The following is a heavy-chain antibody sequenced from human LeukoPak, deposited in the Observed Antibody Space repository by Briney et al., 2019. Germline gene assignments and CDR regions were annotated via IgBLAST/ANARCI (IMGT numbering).Heavy chain of an antibody. D-gene: IGHD3-10*01. J-gene: IGHJ6*02. CDR2: IYYSGST. Sequence: SSETLSLTCGVSGGSISGTNWWSWVRQPPGKGLEWIGYIYYSGSTNYNPSLKSRVTISVDTSKNQFSLKLSSVTAADTAVYYCARAPMVRGVINVYYYGMDVWGQGTTVTVSS. CDR3: ARAPMVRGVINVYYYGMDV. V-gene: IGHV4-4*02. CDR1: GGSISGTNW.